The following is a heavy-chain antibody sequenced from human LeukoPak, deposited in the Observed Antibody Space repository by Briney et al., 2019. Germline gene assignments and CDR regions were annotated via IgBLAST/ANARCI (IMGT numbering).Heavy chain of an antibody. Sequence: GGSLRLSCTASGVTFSSYSLNWFRQAPGKGLEWVSSISSSSSYIYYADSVKGRFTISRDNAKNSLYLKMNSLRPEAKAVYLYAREYYDMLTGYQKYYGMVVWGQGTTVTVSS. J-gene: IGHJ6*02. CDR1: GVTFSSYS. D-gene: IGHD3-9*01. CDR3: AREYYDMLTGYQKYYGMVV. V-gene: IGHV3-21*01. CDR2: ISSSSSYI.